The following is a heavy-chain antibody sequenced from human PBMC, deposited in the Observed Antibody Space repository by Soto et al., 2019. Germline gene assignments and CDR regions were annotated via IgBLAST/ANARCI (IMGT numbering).Heavy chain of an antibody. CDR2: ILSSGST. D-gene: IGHD5-12*01. CDR3: AREGSYSAYNFAHGIQLWSFDF. Sequence: SETLSLTCTVSGGSIISYYWSWVRQPAWKGLEWIGRILSSGSTSFNPSLESRVAMSVDTSKNHFSLNLSSVTAADMAVYYCAREGSYSAYNFAHGIQLWSFDFWGQGALVTVS. V-gene: IGHV4-4*07. CDR1: GGSIISYY. J-gene: IGHJ4*02.